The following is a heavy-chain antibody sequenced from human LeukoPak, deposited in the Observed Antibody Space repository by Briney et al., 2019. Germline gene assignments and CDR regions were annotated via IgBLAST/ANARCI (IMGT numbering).Heavy chain of an antibody. CDR3: ARLTPDAGDAFDI. J-gene: IGHJ3*02. CDR2: IYYSGST. V-gene: IGHV4-39*07. CDR1: GASISGSGYY. D-gene: IGHD2-15*01. Sequence: PSETLSLTCAVSGASISGSGYYWGWIRQPPGKGLEWIGNIYYSGSTYYNASLQSRVTISVDTSKNQFSLKLSSVTAADTAVYYCARLTPDAGDAFDIWGQGTMVTVSS.